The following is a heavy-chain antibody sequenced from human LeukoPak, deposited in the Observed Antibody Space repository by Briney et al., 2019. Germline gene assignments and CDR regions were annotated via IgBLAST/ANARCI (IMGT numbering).Heavy chain of an antibody. J-gene: IGHJ4*02. CDR3: AKQTGSGGATIKDY. D-gene: IGHD1-26*01. V-gene: IGHV3-23*01. CDR1: GFTFSSYA. CDR2: ISGGGDST. Sequence: PGGSLRLSCAASGFTFSSYAMSWVRQAPGKGLEWVSAISGGGDSTYYADSVKGRFTISRDNFKNTLYLQMNSLRAEDTAVYFCAKQTGSGGATIKDYWGQGTLVTVSS.